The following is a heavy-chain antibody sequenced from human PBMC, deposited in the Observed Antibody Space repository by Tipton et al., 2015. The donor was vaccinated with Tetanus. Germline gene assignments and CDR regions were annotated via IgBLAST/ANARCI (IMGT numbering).Heavy chain of an antibody. CDR1: GYSFTSYG. Sequence: QSGPEVKKPGASVKVSCTANGYSFTSYGINWVRQAAGRGFEWVGWLNPKTGSTAYAQKFQGRVSVTTDTSISTAYMELSSLNFDDTAVYYCASGSAIRHGLDVWGHGTTVTVYS. D-gene: IGHD2-21*01. CDR3: ASGSAIRHGLDV. CDR2: LNPKTGST. V-gene: IGHV1-8*01. J-gene: IGHJ6*02.